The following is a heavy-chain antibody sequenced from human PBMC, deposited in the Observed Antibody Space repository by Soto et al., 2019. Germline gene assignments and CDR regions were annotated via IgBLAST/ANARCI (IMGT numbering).Heavy chain of an antibody. CDR3: ARDAGLGVNYDSYGMDV. CDR2: IWYDGSNK. CDR1: GFTFSSYG. V-gene: IGHV3-33*01. J-gene: IGHJ6*02. Sequence: QVQLVESGGGVVQPGRSLRLSCAASGFTFSSYGMHWVRQAPGKGLEWVAVIWYDGSNKYYADSVKGRFTISRDNSKNXXYLQMNSLRAEDTAVYYCARDAGLGVNYDSYGMDVWGQGTTVTVSS. D-gene: IGHD3-10*01.